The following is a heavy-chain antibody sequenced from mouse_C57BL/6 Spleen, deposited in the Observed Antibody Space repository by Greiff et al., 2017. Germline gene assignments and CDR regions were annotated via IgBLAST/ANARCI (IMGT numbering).Heavy chain of an antibody. J-gene: IGHJ4*01. CDR3: ARITYYYATDY. Sequence: EVHLVESGPVLVKPGASVKMSCKASGYTFTDYYMNWVKQSHGKSLEWIGVINPYNGGTSYNQKFKGKATLTVDKSSSTAYMELNSLTSEDSAVYYCARITYYYATDYWGQGTSVTVSS. V-gene: IGHV1-19*01. CDR2: INPYNGGT. CDR1: GYTFTDYY.